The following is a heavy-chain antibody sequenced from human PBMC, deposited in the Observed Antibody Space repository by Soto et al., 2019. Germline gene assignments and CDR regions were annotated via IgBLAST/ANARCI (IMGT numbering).Heavy chain of an antibody. Sequence: PGGSLRLSCAASGFTFSNAWMTWVRQAPGKGLEWVGRIKSKTEGGTTDYAAPVKGRFTISRDDSKKTLYLQMNSLKTEDTGVYYCSTLYDFWSGSQPLDYWGQGTLVTVSS. CDR2: IKSKTEGGTT. V-gene: IGHV3-15*01. CDR1: GFTFSNAW. CDR3: STLYDFWSGSQPLDY. D-gene: IGHD3-3*01. J-gene: IGHJ4*02.